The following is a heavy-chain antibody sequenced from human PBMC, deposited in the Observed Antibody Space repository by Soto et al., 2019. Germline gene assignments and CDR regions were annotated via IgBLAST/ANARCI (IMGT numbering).Heavy chain of an antibody. J-gene: IGHJ5*02. CDR2: IYHSGSP. CDR3: ARRIPGAPNWFDP. Sequence: QVQLQESGPGLVKPSGTLSLTCAVSGGSISSGTWWSWVRQSPGRGLEWIGEIYHSGSPNYNPSLKSRVTMSVDKPKDLFSLSLSSVPAADSALYYCARRIPGAPNWFDPWGQGTLVTVSS. V-gene: IGHV4-4*02. CDR1: GGSISSGTW. D-gene: IGHD2-2*01.